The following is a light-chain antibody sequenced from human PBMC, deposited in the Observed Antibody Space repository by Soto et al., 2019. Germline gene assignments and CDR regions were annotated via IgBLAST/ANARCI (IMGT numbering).Light chain of an antibody. CDR1: QSLTRW. Sequence: GDRVTITFRASQSLTRWLAWYQQKPGEAPKLLIYDASSWESGVPARFSGSGSGTEFTLTISSLQPDDFATYYCQHYNSYSEAFGQGTKVDIK. CDR3: QHYNSYSEA. CDR2: DAS. V-gene: IGKV1-5*01. J-gene: IGKJ1*01.